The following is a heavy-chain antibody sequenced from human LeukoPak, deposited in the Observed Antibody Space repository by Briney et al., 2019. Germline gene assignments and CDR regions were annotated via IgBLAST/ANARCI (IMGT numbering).Heavy chain of an antibody. Sequence: GGSLRLSCAASGFTFSNYAMSWVRQAPGKGLEWVSGISGSGGSASYADSVRGRFTISRDNAKDTLYVQMSSLRAEDTATYYCAKLRIAFGGLIRDAFGIWGQWTMVSVSS. V-gene: IGHV3-23*01. CDR2: ISGSGGSA. CDR1: GFTFSNYA. CDR3: AKLRIAFGGLIRDAFGI. J-gene: IGHJ3*02. D-gene: IGHD3-16*01.